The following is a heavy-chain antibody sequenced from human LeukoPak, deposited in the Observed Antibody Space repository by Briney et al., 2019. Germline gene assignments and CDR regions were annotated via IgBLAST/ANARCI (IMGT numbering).Heavy chain of an antibody. D-gene: IGHD6-19*01. V-gene: IGHV3-7*03. Sequence: GGSLRLSCAVSGLTFSSSWMDWVRQAPGKGLEWVASINPDGNKKYSADSVKGRFTISRDNAENSLYLQMNSLRAEDTAVYYCAKGAYSSGPNWFDPWGQGTLVTVSS. CDR2: INPDGNKK. CDR1: GLTFSSSW. CDR3: AKGAYSSGPNWFDP. J-gene: IGHJ5*02.